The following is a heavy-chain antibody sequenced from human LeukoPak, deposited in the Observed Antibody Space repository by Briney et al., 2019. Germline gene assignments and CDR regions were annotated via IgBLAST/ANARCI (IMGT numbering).Heavy chain of an antibody. CDR2: ISGSGDST. J-gene: IGHJ4*02. D-gene: IGHD6-19*01. Sequence: GGSLRLSCAASGFTFNNYVMSWVRQAPGKGLEWVSVISGSGDSTYYADSVKGRFTISRDNSKNTLYVQMSSLRAEDTAVYYCAKDLLAGAGTPEAHDYWGQGTLVTVSS. V-gene: IGHV3-23*01. CDR1: GFTFNNYV. CDR3: AKDLLAGAGTPEAHDY.